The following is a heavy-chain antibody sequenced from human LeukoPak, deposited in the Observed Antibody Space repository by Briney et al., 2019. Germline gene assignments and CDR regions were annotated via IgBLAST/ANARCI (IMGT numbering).Heavy chain of an antibody. CDR3: ARGEVTMVRAFDY. CDR2: IYYSGRT. J-gene: IGHJ4*02. CDR1: GGSISSGDYY. Sequence: EPAETLSLTCTVSGGSISSGDYYWSWIRQPPGKGLEWIGYIYYSGRTYYNRSLKSRVTISVDTSKNQFSLKLSSVTAADTAVYYCARGEVTMVRAFDYWGQGTLVTVSS. V-gene: IGHV4-30-4*01. D-gene: IGHD3-10*01.